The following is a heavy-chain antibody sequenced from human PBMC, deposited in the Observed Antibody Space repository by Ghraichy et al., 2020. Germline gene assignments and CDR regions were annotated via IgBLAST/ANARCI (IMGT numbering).Heavy chain of an antibody. CDR2: IYSGGST. J-gene: IGHJ4*02. V-gene: IGHV3-66*01. CDR1: GFTVSDNY. Sequence: GGSLRLSCAASGFTVSDNYMSWVRQAPGKGLEWVSIIYSGGSTYYADSVKGRFTISRDNSKNTVYLQMNSLRAEDTAVYYCATAPPFYFDYWGQGTLVTVSS. CDR3: ATAPPFYFDY.